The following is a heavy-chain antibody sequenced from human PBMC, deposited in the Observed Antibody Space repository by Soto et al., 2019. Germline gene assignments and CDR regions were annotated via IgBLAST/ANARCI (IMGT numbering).Heavy chain of an antibody. D-gene: IGHD3-16*02. CDR3: ANDRYRCMITFGRVIVPPYFDY. CDR2: ISGRGGST. Sequence: PGGSLRLSCAPSGFTFSDFAMSWVRQAPGKGLEWVSSISGRGGSTYYADFVKGRFTISRDNSKNTMYLQMNSLRAEDRAVYYCANDRYRCMITFGRVIVPPYFDYWGQGSLGTASS. V-gene: IGHV3-23*01. J-gene: IGHJ4*02. CDR1: GFTFSDFA.